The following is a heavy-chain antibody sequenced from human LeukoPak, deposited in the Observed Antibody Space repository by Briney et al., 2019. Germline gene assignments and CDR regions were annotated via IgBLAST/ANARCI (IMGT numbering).Heavy chain of an antibody. Sequence: GWSLRLSCAASGFTFDDYAMHWVRQAPGKGLEWVSGITWNSGSIAYADSVKGRFTISRDNAKNSLYLQMNSLRAEDTALYYCAKNEGSSRAFGDSGQGTLVTVFS. V-gene: IGHV3-9*01. J-gene: IGHJ4*02. CDR3: AKNEGSSRAFGD. CDR1: GFTFDDYA. CDR2: ITWNSGSI. D-gene: IGHD6-6*01.